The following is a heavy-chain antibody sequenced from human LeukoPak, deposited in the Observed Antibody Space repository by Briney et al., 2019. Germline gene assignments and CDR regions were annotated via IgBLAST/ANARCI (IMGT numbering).Heavy chain of an antibody. Sequence: PGRSLRLSCAASGFTFSRYGMHWVRQTPGKGLEWVAVISYDASNKYYADSVKGRFTISRDNSKNTLYLQMNSLRAEDTAVYYCAKAAEWLVIYYFDYWGQGTLVTVSS. D-gene: IGHD6-19*01. CDR1: GFTFSRYG. CDR3: AKAAEWLVIYYFDY. V-gene: IGHV3-30*18. J-gene: IGHJ4*02. CDR2: ISYDASNK.